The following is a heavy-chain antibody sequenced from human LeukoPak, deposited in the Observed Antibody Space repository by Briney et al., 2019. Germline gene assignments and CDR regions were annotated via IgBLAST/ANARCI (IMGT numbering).Heavy chain of an antibody. J-gene: IGHJ4*02. CDR1: GGSISSSSYY. CDR2: IYYSGST. CDR3: ARQGKVGGYSYGIDY. Sequence: SETLSLTCTVSGGSISSSSYYWGWIRQPPGKGLEWIGSIYYSGSTYYNPSLKSRVTISVDTSKNQFSLKLSSVTAADTAVYYCARQGKVGGYSYGIDYWGRGTLVTVSS. D-gene: IGHD5-18*01. V-gene: IGHV4-39*01.